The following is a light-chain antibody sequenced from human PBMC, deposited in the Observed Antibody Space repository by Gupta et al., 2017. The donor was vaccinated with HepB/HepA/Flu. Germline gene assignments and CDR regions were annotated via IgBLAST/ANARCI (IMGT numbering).Light chain of an antibody. CDR1: QAISNY. CDR3: HQYDSYPLT. V-gene: IGKV1-33*01. CDR2: DAS. J-gene: IGKJ1*01. Sequence: QLTHSPSPPSASLGDRVTITCQASQAISNYINWYEVKPGKAPKLLIYDASTLETGVPSRFSGGGSGTDFTLTITSLQSEDFATYFCHQYDSYPLTFGQGTKVDLK.